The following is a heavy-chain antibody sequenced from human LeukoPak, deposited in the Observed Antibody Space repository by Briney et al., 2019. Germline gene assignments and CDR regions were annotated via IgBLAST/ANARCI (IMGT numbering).Heavy chain of an antibody. D-gene: IGHD3-3*01. CDR3: ARGDFWSGIFSDF. CDR2: ISAYYGNT. J-gene: IGHJ4*02. V-gene: IGHV1-18*01. CDR1: GYTFTSYG. Sequence: GAAVKVPCKASGYTFTSYGISWVRQDPGQGLEWMGWISAYYGNTNYAQKLQGRVTMTTDTSTSTAYTELRRLRYDDTAVYYCARGDFWSGIFSDFWGQGTLVTVSS.